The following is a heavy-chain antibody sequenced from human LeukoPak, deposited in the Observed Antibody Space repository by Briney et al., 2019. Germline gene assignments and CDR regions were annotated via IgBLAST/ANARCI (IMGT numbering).Heavy chain of an antibody. CDR3: ARMSGRESSGYYLDY. D-gene: IGHD3-22*01. J-gene: IGHJ4*02. V-gene: IGHV4-31*03. CDR1: GGSINSGDYY. Sequence: LQTLSLTCTVSGGSINSGDYYWSWIRQHPGKGLEWTGYIYYSGSTYYNPSLKSRVTISVDTSKNHFSLKLSSVTAADTAVYYCARMSGRESSGYYLDYWGQGTLVTVSS. CDR2: IYYSGST.